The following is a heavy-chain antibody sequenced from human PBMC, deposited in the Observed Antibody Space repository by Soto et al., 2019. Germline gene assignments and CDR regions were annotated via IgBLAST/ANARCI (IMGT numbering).Heavy chain of an antibody. Sequence: PSETLSLTCTVSGGSISSGPYSWGWIRQPPGEGLEWIGTFYYSERTHYNPSLESRVTVSLDTSKNQFSLKLSSVTAADTAVYYCAILWSGWLQSFWSYFDYWGQGTLVTVSS. D-gene: IGHD3-3*01. V-gene: IGHV4-39*07. CDR2: FYYSERT. J-gene: IGHJ4*02. CDR3: AILWSGWLQSFWSYFDY. CDR1: GGSISSGPYS.